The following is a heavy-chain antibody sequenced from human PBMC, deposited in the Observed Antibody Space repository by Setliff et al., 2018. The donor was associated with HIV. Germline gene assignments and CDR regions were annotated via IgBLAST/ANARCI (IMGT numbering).Heavy chain of an antibody. D-gene: IGHD3-10*01. CDR1: GASIRGHY. J-gene: IGHJ6*03. CDR2: IYYGGNT. V-gene: IGHV4-59*08. CDR3: ARGGREYGVNYYYYYMDV. Sequence: SETLSLTCSVSGASIRGHYWSWIRQSPGKGLEWIGNIYYGGNTNYNPSFKSRVTISVDTSKNQFSLKLSSVTAADTAVYYCARGGREYGVNYYYYYMDVWGKGTTVTVSS.